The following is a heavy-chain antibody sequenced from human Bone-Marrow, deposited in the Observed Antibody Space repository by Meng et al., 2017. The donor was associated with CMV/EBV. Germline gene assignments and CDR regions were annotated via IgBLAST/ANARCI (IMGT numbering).Heavy chain of an antibody. V-gene: IGHV1-46*01. CDR2: INPSGGST. J-gene: IGHJ4*02. CDR3: ASLPLGANQASDY. D-gene: IGHD1-26*01. Sequence: ASVKVSCKASGYTFTSYYMHWVRQAPGQGLEWMGIINPSGGSTSYAQKFQGRVTMTRDTSTSTAYMELSRLRSDDTAVYYCASLPLGANQASDYWGQGTLATVSS. CDR1: GYTFTSYY.